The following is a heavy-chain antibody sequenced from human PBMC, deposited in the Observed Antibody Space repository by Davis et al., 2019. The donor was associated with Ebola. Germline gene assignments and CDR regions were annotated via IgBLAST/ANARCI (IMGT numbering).Heavy chain of an antibody. D-gene: IGHD4-17*01. CDR3: ARMPRYGDSYYFDY. V-gene: IGHV1-69*06. CDR1: GGTFSSYA. Sequence: AASVKVSCKASGGTFSSYAISWVRQAPGQGLEWMGGIIPIFGTANYAQKFQGRVTITADKSTSTAYMELSSLRSEDTAVYYCARMPRYGDSYYFDYWGQGTLVTVSS. CDR2: IIPIFGTA. J-gene: IGHJ4*02.